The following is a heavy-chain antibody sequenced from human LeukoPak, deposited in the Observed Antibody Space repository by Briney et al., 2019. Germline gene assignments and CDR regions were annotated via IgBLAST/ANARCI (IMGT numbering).Heavy chain of an antibody. CDR1: GYTFTGYY. CDR2: IIPILGIA. Sequence: GASVKVSCKASGYTFTGYYMHWVRQAPGQGLEWMGRIIPILGIANYAQKFQGRVTITADKSTSTAYMELSSLRSEDTAVYYCARPSRYYYDSSGYYSFDYWGQGTLVTVSS. J-gene: IGHJ4*02. CDR3: ARPSRYYYDSSGYYSFDY. V-gene: IGHV1-69*02. D-gene: IGHD3-22*01.